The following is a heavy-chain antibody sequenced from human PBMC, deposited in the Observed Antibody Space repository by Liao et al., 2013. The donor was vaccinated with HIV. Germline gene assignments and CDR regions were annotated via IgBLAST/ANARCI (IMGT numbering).Heavy chain of an antibody. CDR3: ARETAVAGYFDT. V-gene: IGHV4-4*07. CDR1: GGSIRTYY. CDR2: FYTSGS. D-gene: IGHD6-19*01. J-gene: IGHJ4*02. Sequence: QVQLQESGPGLVKPSETLTLTCTVSGGSIRTYYWSWIRQPAGKGLEWIGRFYTSGSNYNPSLKSRVTMSVDTSKNQFSLKLSSVTAADTAVYYCARETAVAGYFDTGAEGTLVTVSS.